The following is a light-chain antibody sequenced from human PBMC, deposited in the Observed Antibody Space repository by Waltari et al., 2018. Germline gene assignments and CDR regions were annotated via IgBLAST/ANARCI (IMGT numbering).Light chain of an antibody. J-gene: IGKJ1*01. CDR1: LSVTADY. V-gene: IGKV3-20*01. CDR2: RAS. CDR3: QQYGSSLRT. Sequence: EIVLTPSPDTLSLSPGDTATLSCRARLSVTADYLAWYQQKPGQAPRLRIYRASSRATGIPDRGSGRGSGTDFTLTISRLEPEDFAVYYCQQYGSSLRTFGQGTKGEI.